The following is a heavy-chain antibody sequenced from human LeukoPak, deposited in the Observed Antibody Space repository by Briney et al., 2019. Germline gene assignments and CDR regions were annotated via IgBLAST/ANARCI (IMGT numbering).Heavy chain of an antibody. CDR2: TYYRAKWYN. V-gene: IGHV6-1*01. J-gene: IGHJ4*02. Sequence: SQTLSLTCAISRDSVSSNSAAWNWIRQSPSRGLEWLGRTYYRAKWYNDYAVSVKSRITINPDTSKNQFSLQLNSVTPEDTAVYYCARAQTYYGSGLRLGQAFDYWGQGTLVTVSS. CDR1: RDSVSSNSAA. CDR3: ARAQTYYGSGLRLGQAFDY. D-gene: IGHD3-10*01.